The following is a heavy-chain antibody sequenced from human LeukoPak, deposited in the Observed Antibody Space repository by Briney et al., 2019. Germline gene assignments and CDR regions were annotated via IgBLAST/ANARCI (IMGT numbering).Heavy chain of an antibody. CDR3: AREVAAAGTAYYFDY. D-gene: IGHD6-13*01. CDR1: GYTFTGYY. Sequence: ASVKVSCKASGYTFTGYYMHWVRQAPGQGLEWMGWINPNSGGTNYAQKFQGWVTMTRDTSISTAYMELSRLRSDDTAVYYCAREVAAAGTAYYFDYWGQGTLVTVSS. J-gene: IGHJ4*02. CDR2: INPNSGGT. V-gene: IGHV1-2*04.